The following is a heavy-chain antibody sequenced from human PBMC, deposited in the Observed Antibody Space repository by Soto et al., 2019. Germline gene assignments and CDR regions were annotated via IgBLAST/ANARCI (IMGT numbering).Heavy chain of an antibody. V-gene: IGHV4-59*08. Sequence: QVPLQESGPGLVKPSETLSLTCTVSGGSIRSFYWSWIRQPPGKGLEWIGYIYYSGSTNYNPALKSRITISVDTSKTKFSLKPSSVTAADTAVYYCARIDHYYDNPGYWGQGTLVNVSS. CDR1: GGSIRSFY. CDR3: ARIDHYYDNPGY. J-gene: IGHJ4*02. CDR2: IYYSGST. D-gene: IGHD3-22*01.